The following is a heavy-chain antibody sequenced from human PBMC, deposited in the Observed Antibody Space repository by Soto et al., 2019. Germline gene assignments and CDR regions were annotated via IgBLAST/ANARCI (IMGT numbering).Heavy chain of an antibody. V-gene: IGHV3-21*01. Sequence: GGSLKLSCAASGFTFSSYSMNWVRQAPGKGLEWVSSISSSSSYIYYADSVKGRFTISRDNAKNSLYLQMNSLRAEDTAVYYCARISSDYGVDYWGQGTLVTVSS. D-gene: IGHD4-17*01. J-gene: IGHJ4*02. CDR2: ISSSSSYI. CDR1: GFTFSSYS. CDR3: ARISSDYGVDY.